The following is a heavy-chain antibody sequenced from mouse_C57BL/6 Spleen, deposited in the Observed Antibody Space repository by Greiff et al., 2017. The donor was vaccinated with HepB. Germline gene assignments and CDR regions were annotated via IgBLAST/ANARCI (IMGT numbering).Heavy chain of an antibody. CDR3: ARSGSSFEGYFDV. Sequence: QVQLKQPGAELVRPGTSVKLSCKASGYTFTSYWMHWVKQRPGQGLEWIGVIDPSDSYTNYNQKFKGKATLTVDTSSSTAYMQLSSLTSEDAAVYYCARSGSSFEGYFDVWGTGTTVTVSS. V-gene: IGHV1-59*01. CDR1: GYTFTSYW. D-gene: IGHD1-1*01. CDR2: IDPSDSYT. J-gene: IGHJ1*03.